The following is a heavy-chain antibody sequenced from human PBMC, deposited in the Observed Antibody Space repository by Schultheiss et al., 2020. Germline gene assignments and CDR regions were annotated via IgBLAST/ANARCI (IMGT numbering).Heavy chain of an antibody. CDR3: ARDLTPTVVTPPLYGMDV. J-gene: IGHJ6*04. D-gene: IGHD4-23*01. CDR2: INPNSGGT. V-gene: IGHV1-2*02. CDR1: GYTFTSYY. Sequence: ASVKVSCKASGYTFTSYYMHWVRQAPGQGLEWMGWINPNSGGTNYAQKFQGRVTMTRDTSISTAYMELSRLRSDDTAVYYCARDLTPTVVTPPLYGMDVWGKGTTVTVSS.